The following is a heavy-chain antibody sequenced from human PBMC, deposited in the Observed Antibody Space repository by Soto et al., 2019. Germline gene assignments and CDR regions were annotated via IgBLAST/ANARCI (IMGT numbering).Heavy chain of an antibody. J-gene: IGHJ4*02. V-gene: IGHV1-18*01. CDR1: GYTFTNYG. Sequence: ASEKVSYKASGYTFTNYGSSWAQQAPGEGLEWMGWISAYNVNSNYAQKLHGRATMTTDTSTSTAYMELRRQRSDHTAVSHFARDGLEVGYQYWGQGTLVTVSS. CDR2: ISAYNVNS. CDR3: ARDGLEVGYQY. D-gene: IGHD1-26*01.